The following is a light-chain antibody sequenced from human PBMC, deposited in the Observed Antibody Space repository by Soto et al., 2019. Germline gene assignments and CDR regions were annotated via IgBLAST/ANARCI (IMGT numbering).Light chain of an antibody. Sequence: QSELTQPPSASGTPGQRVAISCSGGSSDIGSNPVNWYLHLPGASPKLLIYRDNQRPSGVPDRFSGSKSGTSASLTISGLQSDDEADYFCSAWDDNIYGPVFGGGTKLTVL. CDR1: SSDIGSNP. CDR3: SAWDDNIYGPV. V-gene: IGLV1-44*01. CDR2: RDN. J-gene: IGLJ2*01.